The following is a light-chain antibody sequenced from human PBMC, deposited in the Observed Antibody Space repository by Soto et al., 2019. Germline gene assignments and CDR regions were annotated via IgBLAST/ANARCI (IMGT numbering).Light chain of an antibody. J-gene: IGKJ1*01. CDR3: QQYNNWPPWT. Sequence: EIVMPQSPAILSVSPRERATLSWRASQSISGKLAWYQQKPGQAPRLLIYGTSTRATGIPARFSGSGSGTEFTLTISSLQSEDFAVYYCQQYNNWPPWTFGQGTKVDIK. CDR1: QSISGK. V-gene: IGKV3-15*01. CDR2: GTS.